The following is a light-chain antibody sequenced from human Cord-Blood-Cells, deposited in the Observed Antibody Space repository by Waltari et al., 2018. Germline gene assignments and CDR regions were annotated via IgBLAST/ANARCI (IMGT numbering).Light chain of an antibody. Sequence: DIQMTQSPSSLSASVGDRVTITCRASQCISNYLAWYQQKPGKVPKLLIYAASTLQSGVPSRFSGSGSVTDFTLTISSLQPEDVATYYCQKYNSAPWTFGQGTKVEIK. J-gene: IGKJ1*01. CDR2: AAS. CDR3: QKYNSAPWT. CDR1: QCISNY. V-gene: IGKV1-27*01.